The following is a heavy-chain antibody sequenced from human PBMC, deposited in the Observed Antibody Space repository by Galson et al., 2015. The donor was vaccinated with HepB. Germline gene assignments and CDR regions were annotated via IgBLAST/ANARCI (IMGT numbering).Heavy chain of an antibody. Sequence: SLRLSCAASGFTFNSDSMNWVRQAPGKGLEWVSSINGGSDYIHYADSVKGRFTISRDNAKNSLYLQMNSLRVEDTAVYYCARDTKWEIRGGSGVYYNYYGMDVWGQGTTVTVSS. CDR1: GFTFNSDS. CDR3: ARDTKWEIRGGSGVYYNYYGMDV. J-gene: IGHJ6*02. D-gene: IGHD1-26*01. CDR2: INGGSDYI. V-gene: IGHV3-21*01.